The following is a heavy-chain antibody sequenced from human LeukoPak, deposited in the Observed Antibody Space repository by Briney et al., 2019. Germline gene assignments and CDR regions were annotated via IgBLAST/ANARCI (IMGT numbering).Heavy chain of an antibody. D-gene: IGHD3-22*01. J-gene: IGHJ4*02. V-gene: IGHV3-23*01. Sequence: PGGSLRLSCVGSGFTFRSHAMSWVRQAPEKGLEFVSGIFENGGTTYYADSVKGRFSISRDNSKNTLYLQMDSLRGEDTAVYYCAKDIEVVITPFDYWGQGTLVTVSS. CDR1: GFTFRSHA. CDR2: IFENGGTT. CDR3: AKDIEVVITPFDY.